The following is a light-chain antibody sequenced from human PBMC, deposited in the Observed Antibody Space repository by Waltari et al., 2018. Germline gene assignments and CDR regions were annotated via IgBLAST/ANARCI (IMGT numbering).Light chain of an antibody. CDR2: DAS. J-gene: IGKJ3*01. CDR1: QSVSNY. V-gene: IGKV3-11*01. Sequence: EIVLTQSPATLSLSPGERATPSCRASQSVSNYLAWYQQKPGQAPRLLIYDASTRATGIPARFSGSWSGTDFTLTISSLRPEDFAVYYCQHRSDWPRFTFGPGTKVDFK. CDR3: QHRSDWPRFT.